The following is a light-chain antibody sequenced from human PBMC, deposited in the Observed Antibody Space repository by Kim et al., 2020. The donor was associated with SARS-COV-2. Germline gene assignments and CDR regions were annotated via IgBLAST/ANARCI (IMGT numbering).Light chain of an antibody. V-gene: IGLV2-11*01. Sequence: QSALTQPRSVSGSPGQSVTISCTGTSNDVGGYKYVSWYQQHPGKAPKLMIYDVNNRPSGVPDRFSGSKSGNTASLTISGLQPEDEADYYCCSYAGSYTIFGGGTSCPS. CDR2: DVN. CDR3: CSYAGSYTI. CDR1: SNDVGGYKY. J-gene: IGLJ2*01.